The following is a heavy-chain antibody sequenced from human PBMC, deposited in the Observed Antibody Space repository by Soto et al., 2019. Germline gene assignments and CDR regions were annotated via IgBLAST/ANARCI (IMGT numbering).Heavy chain of an antibody. CDR3: SRGLGVIVVVVAASGYLYDY. Sequence: SETLSLTCTVSGGSISSGDYYWSWVRQPPGKGLEWIGYIYYSGSTNYNPSLKSRVTISVDTSKNQFSLKLSSVTAADTAVYYCSRGLGVIVVVVAASGYLYDYWGQGTLVTVSS. CDR2: IYYSGST. V-gene: IGHV4-30-4*01. J-gene: IGHJ4*02. CDR1: GGSISSGDYY. D-gene: IGHD2-15*01.